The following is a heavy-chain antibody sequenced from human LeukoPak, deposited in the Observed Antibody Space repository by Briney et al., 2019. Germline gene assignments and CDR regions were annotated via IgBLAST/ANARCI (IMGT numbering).Heavy chain of an antibody. CDR3: AKDGGYHLDY. Sequence: PGGSLRLSCAASGVTFSSYGMHWVRQAPGKGLEWVAFIRYDGSNKYYADSVKGRFTISRDNSKNTLYLQTNSLRAEDTAVYYCAKDGGYHLDYWGQGTLVTVSS. V-gene: IGHV3-30*02. J-gene: IGHJ4*02. D-gene: IGHD2-15*01. CDR1: GVTFSSYG. CDR2: IRYDGSNK.